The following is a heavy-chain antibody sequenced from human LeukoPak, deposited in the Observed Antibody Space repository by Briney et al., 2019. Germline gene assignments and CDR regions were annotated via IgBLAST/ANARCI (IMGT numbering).Heavy chain of an antibody. J-gene: IGHJ3*02. CDR3: TTAYPMTYGDQDAFDI. V-gene: IGHV3-15*01. CDR1: GFTFSSYA. Sequence: GGSLRLSCAASGFTFSSYAMSWVRQAPGKGLEWVGRIKSKTDGGTTDYAAPVKGRFTISRDDSKNTLYLQMNSLKTEDTAVYYCTTAYPMTYGDQDAFDIWGQGTMVTVSS. D-gene: IGHD4-17*01. CDR2: IKSKTDGGTT.